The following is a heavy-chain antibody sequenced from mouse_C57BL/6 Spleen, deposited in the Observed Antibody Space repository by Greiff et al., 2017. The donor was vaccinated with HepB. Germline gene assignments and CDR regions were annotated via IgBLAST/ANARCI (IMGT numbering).Heavy chain of an antibody. Sequence: QVQLQQSGAELARPGASVKLSCKASGYTFTSYGISWVKQRTGQGLEWIGDIYPRSGNTYYNEKFKGKATLTADKSSSTAYMELRSLTSEDSAVYFCARVGGYDDAMDYWGQGTSVTVSS. D-gene: IGHD2-2*01. CDR3: ARVGGYDDAMDY. CDR2: IYPRSGNT. V-gene: IGHV1-81*01. J-gene: IGHJ4*01. CDR1: GYTFTSYG.